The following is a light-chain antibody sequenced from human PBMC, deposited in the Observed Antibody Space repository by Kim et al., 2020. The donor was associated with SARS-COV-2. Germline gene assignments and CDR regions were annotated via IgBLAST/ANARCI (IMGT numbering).Light chain of an antibody. CDR2: EVS. Sequence: GQSVTICCTGTSSDVGGYNYVSWYQQHPGIAPKLMIYEVSKRPSGVPDRFSGSKSGNTASLTVSGLQAEDEADYYCSSYAGINNLIFAGGTQLTVL. CDR3: SSYAGINNLI. J-gene: IGLJ2*01. V-gene: IGLV2-8*01. CDR1: SSDVGGYNY.